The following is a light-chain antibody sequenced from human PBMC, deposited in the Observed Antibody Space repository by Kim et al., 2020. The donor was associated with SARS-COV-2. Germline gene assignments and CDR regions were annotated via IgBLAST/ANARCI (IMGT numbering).Light chain of an antibody. J-gene: IGKJ5*01. CDR3: QQYGVSPIT. Sequence: EIVLTQSPATLSLSPGERATLACGASQSVSRTYLAWYQQKPGLAPRLLIYDASNRATGIPDRFSASGSGTDFTLTISILEPEDFAVYYCQQYGVSPITFGQGTRLEIK. CDR2: DAS. V-gene: IGKV3D-20*01. CDR1: QSVSRTY.